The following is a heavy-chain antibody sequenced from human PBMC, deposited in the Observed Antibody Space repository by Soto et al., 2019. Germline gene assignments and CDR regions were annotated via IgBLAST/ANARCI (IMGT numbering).Heavy chain of an antibody. V-gene: IGHV4-59*01. CDR1: GGSISTYY. J-gene: IGHJ5*02. Sequence: QVQLQESGPGLVKPSETLSLTCTVSGGSISTYYWSWIRQPPGKGLEWIGYIYYSGSTYYNPSLKSRVTXSXXXSXXQLLLQLNSVTAADTAVYYCARESAGSHKNNWFDPWGQGTLVTVSS. D-gene: IGHD3-10*01. CDR2: IYYSGST. CDR3: ARESAGSHKNNWFDP.